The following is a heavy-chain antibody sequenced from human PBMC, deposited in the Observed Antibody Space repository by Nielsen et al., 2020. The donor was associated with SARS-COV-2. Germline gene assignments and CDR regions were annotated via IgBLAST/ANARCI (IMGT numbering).Heavy chain of an antibody. CDR1: GGSISSGGYY. J-gene: IGHJ5*02. Sequence: SETLSLTCAVSGGSISSGGYYWTWIRQSPGKGLEWIGYITKSGNTNYNPSLKSRVTISVDTSKNQFSLKLSSVTAADTAVYYCAREEYALSDWFDPWGQGTLVTVSS. CDR2: ITKSGNT. D-gene: IGHD2-2*01. CDR3: AREEYALSDWFDP. V-gene: IGHV4-61*08.